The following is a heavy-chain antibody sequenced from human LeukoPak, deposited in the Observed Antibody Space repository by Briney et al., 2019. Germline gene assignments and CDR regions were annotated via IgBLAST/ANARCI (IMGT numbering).Heavy chain of an antibody. Sequence: GRSLRLSCAASGFTFSSYGMHWVRQAPGKGLEWVAVIWYDGSNKYYADSVKGRFTISRDNSKNTLYLQMNSLRAEDTAVYYCARDLVSLYGMAVWGQGTTVTVSS. D-gene: IGHD2-8*01. CDR1: GFTFSSYG. CDR2: IWYDGSNK. V-gene: IGHV3-33*01. CDR3: ARDLVSLYGMAV. J-gene: IGHJ6*02.